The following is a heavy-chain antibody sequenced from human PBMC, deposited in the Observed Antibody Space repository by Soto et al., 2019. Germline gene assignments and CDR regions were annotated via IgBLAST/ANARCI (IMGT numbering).Heavy chain of an antibody. Sequence: GESLKIYCKISGYHFTDYLIGWVRQMPVKGLEWMGIIYPSDSDTRYRPSFQGQVTISAEKAISTAYLQGSILKASDTAMYYCARCPDPPGWVRLDYWGQGTLVTVSS. CDR1: GYHFTDYL. D-gene: IGHD3-9*01. J-gene: IGHJ4*02. V-gene: IGHV5-51*01. CDR3: ARCPDPPGWVRLDY. CDR2: IYPSDSDT.